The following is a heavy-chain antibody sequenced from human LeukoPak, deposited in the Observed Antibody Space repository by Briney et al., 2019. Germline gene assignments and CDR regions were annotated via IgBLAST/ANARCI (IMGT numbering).Heavy chain of an antibody. D-gene: IGHD2-21*02. CDR3: ARAAYCGGDCYYYFDY. CDR1: GGSISSYY. V-gene: IGHV4-59*01. CDR2: LYYSGNT. J-gene: IGHJ4*02. Sequence: SETLSLTCTVSGGSISSYYWHWIRQPPGKGLEWIGYLYYSGNTYYNPSLKSRVTMSVDASKNQFSLKLSSVTAADTAVYFCARAAYCGGDCYYYFDYWGQGTLVTVSS.